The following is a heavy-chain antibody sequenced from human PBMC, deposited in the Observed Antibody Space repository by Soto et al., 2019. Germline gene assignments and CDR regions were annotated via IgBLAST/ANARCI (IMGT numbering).Heavy chain of an antibody. CDR1: GFTFSSYA. CDR2: ISGSGGST. CDR3: AKVTYYYDSSGYSIISGFDY. Sequence: GGSLRLSCAASGFTFSSYAMSWVRQAPGKGLEWVSAISGSGGSTYYADSVKGRFTISRDNSKNTLYLQMNSLRAEDTAVYYCAKVTYYYDSSGYSIISGFDYWGQGTLVTVSS. J-gene: IGHJ4*02. V-gene: IGHV3-23*01. D-gene: IGHD3-22*01.